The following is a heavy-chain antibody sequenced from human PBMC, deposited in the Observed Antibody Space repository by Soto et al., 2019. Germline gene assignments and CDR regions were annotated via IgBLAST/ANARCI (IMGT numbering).Heavy chain of an antibody. CDR3: AHSRCGGDCLQSYSSHYYYGVDV. CDR2: IYWDDYK. J-gene: IGHJ6*02. CDR1: GFSLSTGGVG. Sequence: QITLKESGPTLVKPTQTLTLTCTFSGFSLSTGGVGVGWIRQPPGKALEWLALIYWDDYKRYSPSLKIRLTITKDTSKNQVVLTMPNMDPVDTATYYCAHSRCGGDCLQSYSSHYYYGVDVWGQGTTVTVSS. V-gene: IGHV2-5*02. D-gene: IGHD2-21*02.